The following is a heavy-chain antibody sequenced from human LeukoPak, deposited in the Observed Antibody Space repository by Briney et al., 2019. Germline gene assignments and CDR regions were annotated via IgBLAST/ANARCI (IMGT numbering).Heavy chain of an antibody. CDR1: GFTFSSYG. CDR3: ARSGTRYCSSTSSYYY. D-gene: IGHD2-2*01. CDR2: ISYHVTNK. J-gene: IGHJ4*02. Sequence: PGGSLRLSCAACGFTFSSYGMQWVRQARGKGLEGVAVISYHVTNKYYAASVTGRFTLSRSNPNNSLYLQMTSLRAEDTAVYCCARSGTRYCSSTSSYYYCGQGTLVTVSS. V-gene: IGHV3-30*03.